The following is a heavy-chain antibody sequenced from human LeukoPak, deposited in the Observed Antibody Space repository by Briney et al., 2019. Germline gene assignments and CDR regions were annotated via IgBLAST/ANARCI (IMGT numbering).Heavy chain of an antibody. CDR1: GFTFSSYS. CDR3: AREHRDFDWLLYAPDYYGMDV. D-gene: IGHD3-9*01. V-gene: IGHV3-21*01. Sequence: PGRSLRLSCAASGFTFSSYSMNWVCQAPGKGLEWVSSISSSSSYIYYADSVKGRFTISRDNAKNSLYLQMNSLRAEDTAVYYCAREHRDFDWLLYAPDYYGMDVWGQGTTVTVSS. CDR2: ISSSSSYI. J-gene: IGHJ6*02.